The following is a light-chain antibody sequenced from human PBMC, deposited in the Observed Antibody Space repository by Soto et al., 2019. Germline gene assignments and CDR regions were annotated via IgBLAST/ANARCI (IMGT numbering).Light chain of an antibody. CDR3: QQRTNSPLT. CDR1: QSASTY. Sequence: EIVLTQSPGTLSLSPGERATLSCRASQSASTYLAWYQQKPGQAPRLLIYDAPNRATGIPARFSGSGSGTDFTLTISSLEPEDFAVYYCQQRTNSPLTFGGGTKVDIK. J-gene: IGKJ4*01. CDR2: DAP. V-gene: IGKV3-11*01.